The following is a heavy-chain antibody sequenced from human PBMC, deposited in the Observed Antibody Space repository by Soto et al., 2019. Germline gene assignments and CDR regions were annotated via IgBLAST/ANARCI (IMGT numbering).Heavy chain of an antibody. CDR2: INPNDGGT. V-gene: IGHV1-2*02. CDR1: GYSFNDYC. Sequence: ASVKVSCKASGYSFNDYCIHWVRQAPGQGPEWMGWINPNDGGTKYAEKFHDRVSMTRDTFITTVYMEMSGLRSDDTAVYFCARDLNPYYGPGSLNGYFDYWGQGSLVTVSS. CDR3: ARDLNPYYGPGSLNGYFDY. D-gene: IGHD3-10*01. J-gene: IGHJ4*02.